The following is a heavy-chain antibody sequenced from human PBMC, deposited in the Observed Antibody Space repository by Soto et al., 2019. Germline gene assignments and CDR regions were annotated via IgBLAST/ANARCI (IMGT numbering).Heavy chain of an antibody. CDR1: GYTFTSYY. Sequence: GASVKVSCKASGYTFTSYYMHWVRQAPGQGLEWMGIINPSGGSTSYAQKFQGRVTMTRDTSTSTVYMELSSLRSEDTAVYYCARDPIFGVATYYFDYWGQGTLVTVSS. V-gene: IGHV1-46*01. J-gene: IGHJ4*02. CDR2: INPSGGST. D-gene: IGHD3-3*01. CDR3: ARDPIFGVATYYFDY.